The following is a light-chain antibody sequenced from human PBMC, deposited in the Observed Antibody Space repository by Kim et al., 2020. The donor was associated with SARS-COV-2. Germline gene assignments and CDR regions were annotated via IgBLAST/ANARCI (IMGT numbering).Light chain of an antibody. Sequence: QSVLTQPPSVSGSPGQRVTISCTGSSSNIGAGYDVHWYQQVPGTAPKLLIYGNTNRPSGVPDRFSGSKSGTSASLAITGLQAEDEADYYCQSYDSSQSGSVFGGGTQLTVL. CDR1: SSNIGAGYD. CDR3: QSYDSSQSGSV. CDR2: GNT. V-gene: IGLV1-40*01. J-gene: IGLJ2*01.